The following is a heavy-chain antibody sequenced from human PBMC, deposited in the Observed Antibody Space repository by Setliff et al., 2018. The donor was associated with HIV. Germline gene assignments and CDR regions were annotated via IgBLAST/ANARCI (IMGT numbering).Heavy chain of an antibody. CDR3: ARAAYYDSRDFSDYYYMDV. Sequence: APVKVSCKASGYTFINYHITWVRQAPGQGLEWVGSISASSVNTNYTQGRVTMTTDISTSTAYMELSGLSSEDTAVYYCARAAYYDSRDFSDYYYMDVWGTGTTVTVSS. CDR2: ISASSVNT. J-gene: IGHJ6*03. D-gene: IGHD3-22*01. CDR1: GYTFINYH. V-gene: IGHV1-18*01.